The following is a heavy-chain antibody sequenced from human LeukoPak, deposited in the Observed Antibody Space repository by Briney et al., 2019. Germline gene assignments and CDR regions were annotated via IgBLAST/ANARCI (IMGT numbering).Heavy chain of an antibody. CDR1: GFTFSSYS. CDR2: ISSSSSYI. D-gene: IGHD2-2*01. V-gene: IGHV3-21*01. J-gene: IGHJ6*02. Sequence: GGSLRLSCAASGFTFSSYSVNWFRQAPGKGLEWVSSISSSSSYIYYADSVKGRFTISRDNAKNSLYLQMNSLRAEDTAVYYCARDGTYCSSTSCYHGMDVWGQGTTVTVSS. CDR3: ARDGTYCSSTSCYHGMDV.